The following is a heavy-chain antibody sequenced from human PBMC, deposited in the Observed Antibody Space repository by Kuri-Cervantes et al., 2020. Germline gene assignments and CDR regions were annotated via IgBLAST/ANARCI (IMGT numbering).Heavy chain of an antibody. V-gene: IGHV3-21*05. D-gene: IGHD2-15*01. Sequence: GESLKISCAASGFTYSTYNMNWVRQAPGKGLEWVSYISSSSSYIYYADSVKGRFTISRDNAKNSLYPQMNSLRAEDTAVYYCARVVLDCSGGSCYRRYYYYYGMDVWGQGTTVTVSS. CDR1: GFTYSTYN. CDR3: ARVVLDCSGGSCYRRYYYYYGMDV. J-gene: IGHJ6*02. CDR2: ISSSSSYI.